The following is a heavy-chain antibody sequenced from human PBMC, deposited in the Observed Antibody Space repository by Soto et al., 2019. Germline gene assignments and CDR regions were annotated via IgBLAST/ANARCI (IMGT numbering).Heavy chain of an antibody. CDR2: TYYRSKWYS. V-gene: IGHV6-1*01. J-gene: IGHJ6*02. CDR3: SGSGGIPYSYYGMDV. Sequence: SQTLSLTCAISGDSVSSDSAAWNWIRQSPSRGLEWLGRTYYRSKWYSDYAESVKSRITFNADTSKNQFSLRLNSVTPEDTAVYFCSGSGGIPYSYYGMDVWGQGTTVTVS. CDR1: GDSVSSDSAA. D-gene: IGHD2-15*01.